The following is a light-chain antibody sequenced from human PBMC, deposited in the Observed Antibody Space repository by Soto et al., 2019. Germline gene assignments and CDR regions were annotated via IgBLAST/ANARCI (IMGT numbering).Light chain of an antibody. CDR3: QQYNNWPPWT. J-gene: IGKJ1*01. CDR2: GAS. V-gene: IGKV3-15*01. CDR1: QSVSSD. Sequence: EIVMTQSPATLSVSPGERATLSCRASQSVSSDLAWYHQKPGQAPRLLIYGASTRATGIPARFSGSGSGTEFTLSINSLQSEDFAVYSCQQYNNWPPWTFGQGTKVDIK.